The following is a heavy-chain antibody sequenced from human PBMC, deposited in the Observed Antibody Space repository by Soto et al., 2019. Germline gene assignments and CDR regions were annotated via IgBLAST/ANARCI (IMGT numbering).Heavy chain of an antibody. V-gene: IGHV4-59*01. CDR3: ARVGQYNFEY. Sequence: QVQLQESGPGLVKPSETLSLTCTVSGGSISSYSWSWIRQPPGNGLEYIGYIYYTRGTNYNPSLKSRVTMSIDTSKNQFSLKLSSVTAADTAVYYCARVGQYNFEYWGQGTLVTVSS. D-gene: IGHD1-1*01. CDR2: IYYTRGT. CDR1: GGSISSYS. J-gene: IGHJ4*02.